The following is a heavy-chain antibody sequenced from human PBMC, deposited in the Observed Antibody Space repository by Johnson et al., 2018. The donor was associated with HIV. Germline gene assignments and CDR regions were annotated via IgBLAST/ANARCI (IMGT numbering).Heavy chain of an antibody. CDR2: IGGSCTNT. V-gene: IGHV3-23*04. CDR1: GFTFINYA. D-gene: IGHD6-19*01. Sequence: VQLVESGGGLVQPGGSLRLSCAASGFTFINYAMSWVRQAPGKGLEWVSSIGGSCTNTYYADSVKGRFTISRDNSKNTLYLQMNSLKTEDTAVYYCTREGRTVAAFTVGAFDIWGQGTMVTVFS. CDR3: TREGRTVAAFTVGAFDI. J-gene: IGHJ3*02.